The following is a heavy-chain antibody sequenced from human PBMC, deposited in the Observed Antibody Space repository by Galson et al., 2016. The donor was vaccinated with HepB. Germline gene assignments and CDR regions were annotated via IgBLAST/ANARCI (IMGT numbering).Heavy chain of an antibody. CDR3: TRDLSSGTPGP. J-gene: IGHJ5*02. CDR2: MNPISGNT. V-gene: IGHV1-8*01. D-gene: IGHD1-7*01. Sequence: SVKVSCKASGYPFSSYDFNWVRQAAGQGLEWVGWMNPISGNTGYAQKFQGRVTMTRNTSISTAYMELSSLRSEDTAVYYCTRDLSSGTPGPWGQGTLVTVS. CDR1: GYPFSSYD.